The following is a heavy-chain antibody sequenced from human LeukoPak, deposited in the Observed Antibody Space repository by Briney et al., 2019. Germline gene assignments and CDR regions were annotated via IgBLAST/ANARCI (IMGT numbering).Heavy chain of an antibody. CDR3: ARGDYYGSGSYLGYYYYYYGMDV. D-gene: IGHD3-10*01. J-gene: IGHJ6*02. Sequence: PGRSLRLSCAASGFTFSSYGMHWVRQAPGKGLEWVAVIWYDGSNKYYADSVEGRFTIARDNSKNTLYLQMNSLRAENTAVYYCARGDYYGSGSYLGYYYYYYGMDVWGQGTTVTVSS. CDR2: IWYDGSNK. V-gene: IGHV3-33*01. CDR1: GFTFSSYG.